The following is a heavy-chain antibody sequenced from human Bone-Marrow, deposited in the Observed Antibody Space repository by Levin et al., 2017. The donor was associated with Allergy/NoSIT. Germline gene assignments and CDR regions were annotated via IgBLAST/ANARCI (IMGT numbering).Heavy chain of an antibody. CDR3: ARGSDRYYDSSGYFQS. V-gene: IGHV3-11*01. CDR2: ISSSSHPK. CDR1: GFMFSDFY. J-gene: IGHJ5*02. D-gene: IGHD3-22*01. Sequence: PGGSLRLSCAGSGFMFSDFYMSWIRQAPGKGLEWVSSISSSSHPKYYADSVKGRFAISGDNAGNSLYLEMNSLGGDDTAVYYCARGSDRYYDSSGYFQSWGQGTLVTVSS.